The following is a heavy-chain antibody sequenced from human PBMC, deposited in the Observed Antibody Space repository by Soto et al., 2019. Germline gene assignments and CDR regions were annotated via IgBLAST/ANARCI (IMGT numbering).Heavy chain of an antibody. CDR1: GGSISSGDYY. V-gene: IGHV4-30-4*01. CDR3: ARDALTPLYYYDSSGYSPYAFDI. D-gene: IGHD3-22*01. Sequence: QVQLQESGPGLVKPSQTLSLTCTVSGGSISSGDYYWSWIRQPPGKGLEWIGYIYYSGSTYYNPSLKSRVTISVDTSKNQFSLKLSSVTAADTAVYYCARDALTPLYYYDSSGYSPYAFDIWGQGTMVTVSS. J-gene: IGHJ3*02. CDR2: IYYSGST.